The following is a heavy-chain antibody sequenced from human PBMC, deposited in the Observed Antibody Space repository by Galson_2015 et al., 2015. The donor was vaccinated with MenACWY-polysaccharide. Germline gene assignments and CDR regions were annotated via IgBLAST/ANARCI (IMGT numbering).Heavy chain of an antibody. Sequence: SMRLSCAASGFTFSSYAVSWVRQAPGKGLEWVSAISGSGGRTYYADSVKGRFTISRDNSKNTLYLQMNSLRAEDTAVYYCAKDDGEREYYYDSSGYYYFDYWGQGTLVTVSS. J-gene: IGHJ4*02. CDR1: GFTFSSYA. D-gene: IGHD3-22*01. CDR3: AKDDGEREYYYDSSGYYYFDY. V-gene: IGHV3-23*01. CDR2: ISGSGGRT.